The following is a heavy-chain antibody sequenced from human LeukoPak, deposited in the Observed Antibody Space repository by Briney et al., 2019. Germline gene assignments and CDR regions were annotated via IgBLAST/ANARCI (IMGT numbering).Heavy chain of an antibody. CDR2: ISYDGSNK. Sequence: GRSLRLSCAASGFTFSSYAMHWVRQAPGKGLEWVAVISYDGSNKYYADSVKGRFTISRDNSKNTLYLQMNSLRAEDTAVYYCAKDPLFWSGYWLDYWGQGTLVTVSS. V-gene: IGHV3-30-3*01. CDR1: GFTFSSYA. J-gene: IGHJ4*02. CDR3: AKDPLFWSGYWLDY. D-gene: IGHD3-3*01.